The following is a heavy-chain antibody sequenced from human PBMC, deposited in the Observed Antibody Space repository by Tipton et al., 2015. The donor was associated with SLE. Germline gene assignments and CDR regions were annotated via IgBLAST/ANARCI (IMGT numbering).Heavy chain of an antibody. J-gene: IGHJ4*02. D-gene: IGHD2-15*01. CDR2: IYYSGST. CDR3: ARGDPGSGYSDY. V-gene: IGHV4-39*07. CDR1: GGSISSSSYY. Sequence: TLSLTCTVSGGSISSSSYYCGWIRQPPGKGLEWIGSIYYSGSTYYNPSLKSRVTISVDTSKNQFSLKLSSVTAADTAVYYCARGDPGSGYSDYWGQGTLVTVSS.